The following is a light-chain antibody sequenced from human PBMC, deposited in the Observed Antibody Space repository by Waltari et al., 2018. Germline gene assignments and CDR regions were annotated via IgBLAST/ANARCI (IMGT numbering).Light chain of an antibody. V-gene: IGKV1-5*03. CDR2: KAS. J-gene: IGKJ1*01. CDR1: QNINIW. CDR3: QQYDTFLGT. Sequence: DIQMTQSPSILSAPLGDRVTITCRASQNINIWLAWYQHTPEKGPRRLIYKASTLERGVSSRFSGSGTGTNFSLTITSLQPDDSATYYCQQYDTFLGTFGQGTRLDI.